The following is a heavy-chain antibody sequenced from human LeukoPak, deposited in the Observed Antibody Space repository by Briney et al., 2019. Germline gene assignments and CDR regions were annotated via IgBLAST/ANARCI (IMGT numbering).Heavy chain of an antibody. Sequence: GGSLRLSCAASGFTLSGHWMSWVRQAPGKGLEWVANINQDGSAMYYVDSVKGRFTISRDNAKNSMYLQVNSLRAEDTAVYYCARWEIRETAHQLDYWGQGALVTVSS. V-gene: IGHV3-7*01. D-gene: IGHD1-14*01. CDR1: GFTLSGHW. J-gene: IGHJ4*02. CDR3: ARWEIRETAHQLDY. CDR2: INQDGSAM.